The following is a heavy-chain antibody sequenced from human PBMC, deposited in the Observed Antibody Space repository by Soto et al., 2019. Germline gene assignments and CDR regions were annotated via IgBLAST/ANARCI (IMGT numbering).Heavy chain of an antibody. CDR1: GYIFTSYW. CDR3: ARRGSSKLDFHYYYYMDV. CDR2: IYPGDSDT. D-gene: IGHD6-6*01. Sequence: GESLKISCKGSGYIFTSYWIVWVRQMPGKGLEWMGIIYPGDSDTTYSPSFQGQVTISADKSFSTAYLQWNSLRASDTAMYYCARRGSSKLDFHYYYYMDVWGQGTTVTVSS. V-gene: IGHV5-51*01. J-gene: IGHJ6*03.